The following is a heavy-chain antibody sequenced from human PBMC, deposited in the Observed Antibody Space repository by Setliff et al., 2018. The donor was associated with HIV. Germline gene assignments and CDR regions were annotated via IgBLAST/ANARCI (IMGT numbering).Heavy chain of an antibody. Sequence: ASVKVSCKASGYTFTGYYMHWVRQAPKKGLEWMGYFDPQDGETVHAQKFQGRVTLTEDTSTDTAYMELTSLRSEDTAVYYCATSEWLLPMSDYWGQGTLVTVSS. J-gene: IGHJ4*02. CDR3: ATSEWLLPMSDY. D-gene: IGHD3-22*01. CDR2: FDPQDGET. V-gene: IGHV1-24*01. CDR1: GYTFTGYY.